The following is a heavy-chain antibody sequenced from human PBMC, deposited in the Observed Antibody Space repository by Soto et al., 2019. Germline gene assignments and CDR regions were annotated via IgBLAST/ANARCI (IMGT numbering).Heavy chain of an antibody. V-gene: IGHV3-30*04. J-gene: IGHJ5*01. CDR3: ARTRNGGVADSFDS. D-gene: IGHD3-3*01. CDR1: GFTFSRHA. Sequence: GGSLRLSCAASGFTFSRHAIHWVRLTPGRGLEWVLAISRDGSYIYYTDSVKGRFTVSRDNSKNTVFVQMNRLIPDDTALYFCARTRNGGVADSFDSWGQGTRVTV. CDR2: ISRDGSYI.